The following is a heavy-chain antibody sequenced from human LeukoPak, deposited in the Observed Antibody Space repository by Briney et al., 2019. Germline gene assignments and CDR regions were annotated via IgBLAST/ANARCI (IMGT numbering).Heavy chain of an antibody. CDR3: ATISTGLSYVAFDI. CDR1: GDSISTYY. J-gene: IGHJ3*02. D-gene: IGHD1-26*01. Sequence: SETLSLTCTVSGDSISTYYWSWIRQPAGKGLEWIGRIYTSGSTNYNPSLKSRVTMSVDTSKNQFSLKLNSVTAADTAVYYCATISTGLSYVAFDIWGQGTMVTVSS. V-gene: IGHV4-4*07. CDR2: IYTSGST.